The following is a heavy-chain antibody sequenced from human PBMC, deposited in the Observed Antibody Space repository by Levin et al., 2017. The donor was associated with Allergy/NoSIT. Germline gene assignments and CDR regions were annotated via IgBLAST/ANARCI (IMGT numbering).Heavy chain of an antibody. CDR3: AKDTPALSAGPYFDY. CDR2: ISSNGGNT. V-gene: IGHV3-23*01. D-gene: IGHD2-2*01. Sequence: GESLKISCAASGFTFNSYGMSWVRQAPGKGLEWVSGISSNGGNTFYGDSVKGRFTISRENSQNTLFLQMNSLRADDTAIYYCAKDTPALSAGPYFDYWGQGTLVTVSS. CDR1: GFTFNSYG. J-gene: IGHJ4*02.